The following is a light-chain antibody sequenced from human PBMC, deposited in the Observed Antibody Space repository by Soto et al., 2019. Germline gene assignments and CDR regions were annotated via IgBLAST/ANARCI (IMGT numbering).Light chain of an antibody. J-gene: IGLJ1*01. CDR3: SSHAGSSAFYV. CDR1: SGDIGAYDY. CDR2: EVT. Sequence: QSVLTQPASVSGSPGQSITISCTGTSGDIGAYDYVSWYQQYPGRVPKLLIHEVTNRPSGVSDRFSGSKSGNTASLTISGLQTEDEADYYCSSHAGSSAFYVFXTGTKVTVL. V-gene: IGLV2-14*01.